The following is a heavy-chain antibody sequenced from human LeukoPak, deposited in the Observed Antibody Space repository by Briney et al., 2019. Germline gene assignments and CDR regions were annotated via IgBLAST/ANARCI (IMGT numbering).Heavy chain of an antibody. V-gene: IGHV4-30-4*01. Sequence: SAETLSLTCTVSGGSISSGDYYWGWIRQPPGKGLEWIGYIYYSGSTYYNPSLKSRVTISVDTSKNQFSLKLSSVTAADTAVYYCARGGVGTKEDYWGQGTLVTVSS. CDR2: IYYSGST. CDR3: ARGGVGTKEDY. D-gene: IGHD1/OR15-1a*01. J-gene: IGHJ4*02. CDR1: GGSISSGDYY.